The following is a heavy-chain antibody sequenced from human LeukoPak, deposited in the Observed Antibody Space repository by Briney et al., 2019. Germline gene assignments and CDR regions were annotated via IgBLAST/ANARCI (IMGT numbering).Heavy chain of an antibody. CDR1: GYAFTIYY. Sequence: GASVTVSFTASGYAFTIYYMHWVRHAPGQGLEWMGIINPSGGSTSYAQKFQGRVTMTRDTSTSTVYMELSSLRSEDTAVYDSARDGSSTQYYFDYWGQGTLVTVSS. CDR3: ARDGSSTQYYFDY. CDR2: INPSGGST. V-gene: IGHV1-46*01. J-gene: IGHJ4*02. D-gene: IGHD6-6*01.